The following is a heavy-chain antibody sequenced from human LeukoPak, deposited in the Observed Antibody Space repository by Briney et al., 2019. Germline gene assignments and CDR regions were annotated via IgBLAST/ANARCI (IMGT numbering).Heavy chain of an antibody. CDR2: INPNSGGT. CDR3: ARDSAWTDYSNRYNWFDP. J-gene: IGHJ5*02. CDR1: GYTFTSYA. D-gene: IGHD4-11*01. V-gene: IGHV1-2*02. Sequence: GASVKVSCKASGYTFTSYAMHWVRQAPGQGLEWMGWINPNSGGTNYAQKFQGRVTMTRDTSISTAYMELSRLRSDDTAVYYRARDSAWTDYSNRYNWFDPWGQGTLVTVSS.